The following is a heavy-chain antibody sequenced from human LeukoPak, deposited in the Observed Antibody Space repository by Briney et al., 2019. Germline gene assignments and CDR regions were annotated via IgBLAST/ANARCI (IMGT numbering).Heavy chain of an antibody. CDR3: AKDLAYCGGDCYYSLFDY. J-gene: IGHJ4*02. D-gene: IGHD2-21*02. CDR2: ISGSGGST. CDR1: GFTFSSYA. V-gene: IGHV3-23*01. Sequence: GGSLRLSCAASGFTFSSYAMSWVRQAPGKGLEWVSAISGSGGSTYYADSVKGRFTISRDNSKNTLYLQMNSLRAEDTAVYHCAKDLAYCGGDCYYSLFDYWGQGTLVTVSS.